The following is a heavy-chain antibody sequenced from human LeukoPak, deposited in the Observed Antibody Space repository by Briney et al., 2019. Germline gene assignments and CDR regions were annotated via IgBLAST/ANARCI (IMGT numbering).Heavy chain of an antibody. J-gene: IGHJ4*02. CDR3: ARIPYCSSTSCFSIDY. D-gene: IGHD2-2*01. CDR1: GGSISSYY. Sequence: SETLYLTCTVSGGSISSYYWSWIRQPPGKGLEYIGYIHYSGRTDYNPSLKSRVTISVDTSKNQLSLKLSSVTAADTAVYYCARIPYCSSTSCFSIDYWGQGTLVTVSS. V-gene: IGHV4-59*01. CDR2: IHYSGRT.